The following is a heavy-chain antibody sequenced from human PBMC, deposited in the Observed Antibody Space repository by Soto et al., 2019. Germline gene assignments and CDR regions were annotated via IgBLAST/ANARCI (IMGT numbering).Heavy chain of an antibody. Sequence: GGSLRLSCAASGFTFSSYGMHWVRQAPGKGLERVAVIWYDGSNKYYADSVKGRFTISRDNSKNTLYLQMNSLRAEDTAVYYCARGPSEIYYYYYMDVWGKGTTVTVSS. CDR2: IWYDGSNK. CDR3: ARGPSEIYYYYYMDV. J-gene: IGHJ6*03. V-gene: IGHV3-33*01. CDR1: GFTFSSYG.